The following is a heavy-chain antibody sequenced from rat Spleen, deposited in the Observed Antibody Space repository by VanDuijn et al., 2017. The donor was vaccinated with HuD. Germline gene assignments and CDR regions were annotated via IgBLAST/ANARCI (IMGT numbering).Heavy chain of an antibody. CDR3: ARRRGQVYNNYFDY. Sequence: VQLKESGPGLVQPSQSLSLTCSVTGYSITSNYWDWIRKFPGSKMEWIGHISYSGSTTYNPSLKSRISITRDTSKNQFFLQLNSVTTEDTATYYCARRRGQVYNNYFDYWGQGVMVTVSS. CDR2: ISYSGST. CDR1: GYSITSNY. J-gene: IGHJ2*01. V-gene: IGHV3-1*01. D-gene: IGHD1-10*01.